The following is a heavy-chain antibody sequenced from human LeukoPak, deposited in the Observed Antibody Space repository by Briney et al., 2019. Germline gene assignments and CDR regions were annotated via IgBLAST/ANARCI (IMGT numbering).Heavy chain of an antibody. CDR1: GYTFTSYG. J-gene: IGHJ6*02. CDR3: ARGLQGPLWSGYYIDYYYGMDV. D-gene: IGHD3-3*01. Sequence: GASVKVSCKASGYTFTSYGISWVRQAPGQGLEWMGWISAYNGNTNYAQKLQGRVTMTTDTSTSTAYMELRSLRSDDTAVYYCARGLQGPLWSGYYIDYYYGMDVWGQGTTVTVSS. V-gene: IGHV1-18*01. CDR2: ISAYNGNT.